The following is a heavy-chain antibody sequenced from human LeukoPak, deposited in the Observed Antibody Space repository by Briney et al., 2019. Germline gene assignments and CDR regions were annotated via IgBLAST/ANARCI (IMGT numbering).Heavy chain of an antibody. J-gene: IGHJ5*02. CDR1: GFTFSSYS. CDR3: ARDPYGAVAGTMWFDP. Sequence: GGSLRLSCAASGFTFSSYSMNWVRQAPGKGLEWVSYISSSSSTIYYADSVKGRFTISRDNAKNSLYLQMNSLRAEDTAVYYCARDPYGAVAGTMWFDPWGQGTLVTVSS. CDR2: ISSSSSTI. D-gene: IGHD6-19*01. V-gene: IGHV3-48*01.